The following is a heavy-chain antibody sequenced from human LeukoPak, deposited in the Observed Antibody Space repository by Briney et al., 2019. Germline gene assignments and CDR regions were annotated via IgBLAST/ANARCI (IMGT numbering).Heavy chain of an antibody. Sequence: ASVKVSCKASGYTFTSYAMHWVRQAPGQRLEWMGWINAGDGNTKYSQEFQGRVTITADESTSTAYMELSSLRSEDTAVYYCARGPGVTTPLDYWGQGTLVTVSS. CDR2: INAGDGNT. CDR1: GYTFTSYA. V-gene: IGHV1-3*03. D-gene: IGHD4-17*01. CDR3: ARGPGVTTPLDY. J-gene: IGHJ4*02.